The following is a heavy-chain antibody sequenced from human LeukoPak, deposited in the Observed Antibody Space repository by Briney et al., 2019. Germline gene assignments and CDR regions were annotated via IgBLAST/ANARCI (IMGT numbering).Heavy chain of an antibody. J-gene: IGHJ4*02. CDR2: ITSTGRYI. V-gene: IGHV3-21*01. CDR3: AGHARGSYLVH. CDR1: GFNFIDYT. D-gene: IGHD6-6*01. Sequence: GGSLRLSCAASGFNFIDYTMNWVRQAPGKGLEWVSSITSTGRYIFYADSLKGRFTISRDSAKKSLYLQMNSLRAEDTAVYYCAGHARGSYLVHWGQGILVTVST.